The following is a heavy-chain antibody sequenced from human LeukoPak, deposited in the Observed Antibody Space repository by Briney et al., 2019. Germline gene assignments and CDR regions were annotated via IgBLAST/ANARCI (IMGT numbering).Heavy chain of an antibody. J-gene: IGHJ6*02. CDR1: GFTLDAYA. CDR3: ATWAFYHDLDV. CDR2: NNADGSRT. V-gene: IGHV3-43*02. Sequence: GGSLRLSCVASGFTLDAYAMHWVRQVRGKGLEWVSLNNADGSRTYYADSVKGRLTISRDNYKNSLYLQMTSLRPEDSALYYCATWAFYHDLDVWGRGTTVTVSS. D-gene: IGHD3-3*01.